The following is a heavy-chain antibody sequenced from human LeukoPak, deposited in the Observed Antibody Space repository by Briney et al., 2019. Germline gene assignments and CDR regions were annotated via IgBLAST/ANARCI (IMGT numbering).Heavy chain of an antibody. CDR1: GFPFSSYN. CDR3: AKDLASVYDAFNI. Sequence: GGSLRLSCAASGFPFSSYNMNWVRQAPGKGLEWVSLISGDGGRTFYADSVKGRFTISRDNSKNSLYLEMNSMRTEDTALYYCAKDLASVYDAFNIWGQGTMVTVSS. CDR2: ISGDGGRT. V-gene: IGHV3-43*02. J-gene: IGHJ3*02.